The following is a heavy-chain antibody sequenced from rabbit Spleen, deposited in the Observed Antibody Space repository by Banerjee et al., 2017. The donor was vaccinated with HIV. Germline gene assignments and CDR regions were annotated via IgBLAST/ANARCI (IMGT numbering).Heavy chain of an antibody. CDR2: IYNAHDTT. Sequence: QSLEESGGDLVKPGASLTLTCTASGFSFNNKYMCWVRQAPGKGLEWIGCIYNAHDTTWYASWAKGRFTISKTSSTTVTLQMTSLTAADTATYFCAKDDGAVGYAMWGPGTLVTVS. CDR1: GFSFNNKY. CDR3: AKDDGAVGYAM. V-gene: IGHV1S40*01. J-gene: IGHJ4*01. D-gene: IGHD6-1*01.